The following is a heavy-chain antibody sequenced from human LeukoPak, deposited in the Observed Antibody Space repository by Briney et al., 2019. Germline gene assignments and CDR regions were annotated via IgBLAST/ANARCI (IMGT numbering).Heavy chain of an antibody. CDR2: IWYDGSNK. CDR3: ATSAHIEVGTAPPPDY. D-gene: IGHD2-21*02. Sequence: GRSLRLSCATSGFTFNRFGMHWVRQAPGKGLEWVAVIWYDGSNKDYADSVKGRFTISRDNSKNTLYLQMSGLRAEDAAVYYCATSAHIEVGTAPPPDYWGQGTLVTVTS. V-gene: IGHV3-33*01. J-gene: IGHJ4*02. CDR1: GFTFNRFG.